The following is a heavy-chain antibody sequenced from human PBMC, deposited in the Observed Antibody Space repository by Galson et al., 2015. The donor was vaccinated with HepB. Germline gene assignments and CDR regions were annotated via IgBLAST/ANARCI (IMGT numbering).Heavy chain of an antibody. Sequence: SVKVSCKASGYTFTSYGISRVRQAPGQGLEWMGWISAYNGNTNYAQKLQGRVTMTTDTFTSTAYMELRSLRSDDTAVYYCARVIAGNWFDPWGQGTLVTVSS. CDR2: ISAYNGNT. V-gene: IGHV1-18*01. CDR1: GYTFTSYG. CDR3: ARVIAGNWFDP. J-gene: IGHJ5*02.